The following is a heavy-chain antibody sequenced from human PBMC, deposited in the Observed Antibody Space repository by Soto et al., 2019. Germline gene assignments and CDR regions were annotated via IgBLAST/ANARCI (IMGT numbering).Heavy chain of an antibody. J-gene: IGHJ6*02. CDR2: IYTGGEI. D-gene: IGHD2-2*01. CDR1: GDSIYNYY. CDR3: GRGNQLPSLLV. V-gene: IGHV4-4*07. Sequence: PSETLSLTCTVSGDSIYNYYWSWLRQPAGKGLEWIGRIYTGGEINYNPSLRSRVTISLDTSKNQFSLKLTSVTAADTAVYFCGRGNQLPSLLVWGQGTTVTVSS.